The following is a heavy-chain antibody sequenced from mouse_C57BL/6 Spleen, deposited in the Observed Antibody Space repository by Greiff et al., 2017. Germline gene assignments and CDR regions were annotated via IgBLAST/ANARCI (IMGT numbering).Heavy chain of an antibody. V-gene: IGHV1-85*01. J-gene: IGHJ1*03. CDR2: IYPRDGST. Sequence: VQLQESGPELVKPGASVKLSCKASGYTFTSYDINWVKQRPGQGLEWIGWIYPRDGSTKYNEKFTGKATLTVDTSSSTAYMELHSLTSEDSAVYFCDYYGSSSDWYFDVWGTGTTVTVSS. D-gene: IGHD1-1*01. CDR3: DYYGSSSDWYFDV. CDR1: GYTFTSYD.